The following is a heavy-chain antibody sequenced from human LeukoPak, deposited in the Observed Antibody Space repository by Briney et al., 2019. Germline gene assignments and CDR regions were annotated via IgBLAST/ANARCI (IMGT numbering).Heavy chain of an antibody. Sequence: SQTLSLTCTVSGGSLSSGGYYWSWIRQHPGKGLEWIGYIYYSGSTYYNPSLKSRVTISVDTSKNQFSLKLSSVTAADTAVYYCARGGRDDYGDYRFDYWGQGTLVTVSS. J-gene: IGHJ4*02. CDR1: GGSLSSGGYY. D-gene: IGHD4-17*01. CDR2: IYYSGST. V-gene: IGHV4-31*03. CDR3: ARGGRDDYGDYRFDY.